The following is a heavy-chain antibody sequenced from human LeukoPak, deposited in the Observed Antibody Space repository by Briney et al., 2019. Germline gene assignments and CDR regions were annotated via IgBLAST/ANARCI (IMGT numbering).Heavy chain of an antibody. CDR3: ARDGGGGSYSVYGFFDY. Sequence: GGSLRLSCAASGFTFSSYAMRWVRQAPGKGLEWVAVISYDGSNKYYADSVKGRFTISRDNSKSTLYLQMNSLRAEDTAVYYCARDGGGGSYSVYGFFDYWGQGTLVTVSS. J-gene: IGHJ4*02. CDR1: GFTFSSYA. D-gene: IGHD1-26*01. CDR2: ISYDGSNK. V-gene: IGHV3-30*04.